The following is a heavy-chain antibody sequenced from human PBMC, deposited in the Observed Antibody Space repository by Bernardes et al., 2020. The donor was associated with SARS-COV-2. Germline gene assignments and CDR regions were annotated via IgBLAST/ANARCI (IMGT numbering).Heavy chain of an antibody. CDR3: ARGTLTSRATYYFDY. V-gene: IGHV4-30-2*01. J-gene: IGHJ4*02. Sequence: SLTCAVSVGSISSDDYSWSCIRQPPGKGLEWIGYIYQSGTTYYNPSLKSRVTISLDRSKTHFSLNLSSVTAADTAMYYCARGTLTSRATYYFDYWGQGTLVTVSS. CDR2: IYQSGTT. CDR1: VGSISSDDYS.